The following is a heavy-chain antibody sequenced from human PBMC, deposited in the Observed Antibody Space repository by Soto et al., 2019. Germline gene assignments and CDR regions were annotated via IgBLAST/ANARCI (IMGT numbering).Heavy chain of an antibody. D-gene: IGHD6-6*01. CDR2: IDPSDSYT. J-gene: IGHJ6*02. Sequence: PGESLKISCKGSGYSFTSYWISWVRQMPGKGLEWMGRIDPSDSYTNYSPSFQGHVTISADKSISTAYLQWSSLKASDTAMYYCARHSARRGGYYYYYGMDVWGQGTTVTVSS. CDR3: ARHSARRGGYYYYYGMDV. CDR1: GYSFTSYW. V-gene: IGHV5-10-1*01.